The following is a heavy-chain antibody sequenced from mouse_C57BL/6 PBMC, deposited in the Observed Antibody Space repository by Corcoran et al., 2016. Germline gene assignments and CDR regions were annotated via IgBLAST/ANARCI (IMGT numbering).Heavy chain of an antibody. CDR3: ARGGTAYFDY. Sequence: EVQLQQSGPELVKPGASVKMSGKALGTPSMATKSPGVKRSHGKGLKWFGYFNPNNGGTSYNQKFKGKATLTVNKSSSTAYMELRSLTSEDSVVYYCARGGTAYFDYWGQGTTLTVSS. D-gene: IGHD3-3*01. J-gene: IGHJ2*01. CDR1: GTPSMAT. CDR2: FNPNNGGT. V-gene: IGHV1-22*01.